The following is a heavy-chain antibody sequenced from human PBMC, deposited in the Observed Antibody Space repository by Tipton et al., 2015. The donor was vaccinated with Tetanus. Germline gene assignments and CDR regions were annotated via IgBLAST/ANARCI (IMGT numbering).Heavy chain of an antibody. CDR1: GFTFGDYA. V-gene: IGHV4-34*01. D-gene: IGHD3-9*01. CDR3: ARHISYYDILTGYYRSFDY. CDR2: INHSGST. J-gene: IGHJ4*02. Sequence: LRLSCTASGFTFGDYAMSWFRQAPGKGLEWIGEINHSGSTNYNPSLKSRVTISVDTSKNQFSLKLSSVTAADTAVYYCARHISYYDILTGYYRSFDYWGQGTLVTVSS.